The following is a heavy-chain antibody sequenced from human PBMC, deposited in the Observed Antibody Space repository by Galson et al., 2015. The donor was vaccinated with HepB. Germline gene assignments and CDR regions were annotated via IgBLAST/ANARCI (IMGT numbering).Heavy chain of an antibody. J-gene: IGHJ4*02. CDR3: ARERPWDGGKKAPLFDY. V-gene: IGHV3-7*01. Sequence: SLRLSCAASGFTFSGYWMSWVRQAPGKGLEWVANIKQDGGEKYYVDSVKGRFTISRDNAKNSLYLQMTSLRAEDTAVYYCARERPWDGGKKAPLFDYWGQGTLVTVSS. D-gene: IGHD4-23*01. CDR2: IKQDGGEK. CDR1: GFTFSGYW.